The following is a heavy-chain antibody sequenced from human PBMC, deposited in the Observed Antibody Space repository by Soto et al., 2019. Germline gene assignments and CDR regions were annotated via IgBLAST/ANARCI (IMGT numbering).Heavy chain of an antibody. CDR2: INAGNGNT. D-gene: IGHD1-1*01. CDR1: GYTFTSYA. Sequence: QVQLVQSGAEEKKPGASVKVSCKASGYTFTSYAMHWLRQAPGQRLEWMGWINAGNGNTKYSQKFQGRVTITRDTSANTAYMELSSLRSEDTAVCYCARAVGGPTWNLDYWGQRTLITVSS. V-gene: IGHV1-3*05. J-gene: IGHJ4*02. CDR3: ARAVGGPTWNLDY.